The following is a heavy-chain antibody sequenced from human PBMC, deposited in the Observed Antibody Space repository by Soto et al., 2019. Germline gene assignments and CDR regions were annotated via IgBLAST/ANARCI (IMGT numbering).Heavy chain of an antibody. J-gene: IGHJ5*02. D-gene: IGHD3-3*01. CDR3: ARAEIFGVVINWFDP. V-gene: IGHV1-69*13. CDR1: GGTFSSYA. CDR2: IIPIFGTA. Sequence: GASVKVSCKASGGTFSSYAISWVRQAPGQGLEWMGGIIPIFGTANYAQKFQGRVTITADESTSTAYMELSSLRSEDTAVYYCARAEIFGVVINWFDPWGQGTLVTVSS.